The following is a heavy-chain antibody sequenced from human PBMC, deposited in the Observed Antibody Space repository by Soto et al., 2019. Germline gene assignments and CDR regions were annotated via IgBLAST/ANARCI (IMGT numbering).Heavy chain of an antibody. J-gene: IGHJ6*02. D-gene: IGHD3-10*01. CDR2: ISAYNGNT. CDR1: GYTFTSYG. V-gene: IGHV1-18*01. Sequence: ASVKVSCKASGYTFTSYGISWVRQAPGQGLEWMGWISAYNGNTNYAQKLQGRVTMTTDTSTSTAYMELRSLRSDDTAVYYCARFGYYYGSGSYHRGKYYYDGMDVWGQGTTVTVSS. CDR3: ARFGYYYGSGSYHRGKYYYDGMDV.